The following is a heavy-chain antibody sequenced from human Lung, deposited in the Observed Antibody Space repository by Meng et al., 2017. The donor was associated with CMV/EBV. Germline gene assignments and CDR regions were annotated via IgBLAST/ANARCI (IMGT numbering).Heavy chain of an antibody. CDR1: GFTITAYP. D-gene: IGHD1-7*01. CDR3: ARENLELQGTVDY. CDR2: DGNNK. J-gene: IGHJ4*02. Sequence: GQLVESGGGVGQPGRSLRLSWAASGFTITAYPMHWVRQVPGKGLEWVTVDGNNKYYADSVKGRFTISRDNSRNTLDLQMDSLRTEDTAIYYCARENLELQGTVDYWGQGTLVTVSS. V-gene: IGHV3-30*03.